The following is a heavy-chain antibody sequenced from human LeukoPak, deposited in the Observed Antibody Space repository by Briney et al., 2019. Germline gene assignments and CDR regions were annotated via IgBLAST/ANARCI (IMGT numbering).Heavy chain of an antibody. CDR3: ARGYVANAIFGVVIRYNWFDP. Sequence: ASLKVSCKVSGKTLSDLSIHWLRQPPGKGLEWLGGSDPEDGARIYAQMFQGRVAMTEDTSIDTAYMELSSLRSEDTAVYYCARGYVANAIFGVVIRYNWFDPWGQGTLVTVSS. CDR2: SDPEDGAR. V-gene: IGHV1-24*01. D-gene: IGHD3-3*01. J-gene: IGHJ5*02. CDR1: GKTLSDLS.